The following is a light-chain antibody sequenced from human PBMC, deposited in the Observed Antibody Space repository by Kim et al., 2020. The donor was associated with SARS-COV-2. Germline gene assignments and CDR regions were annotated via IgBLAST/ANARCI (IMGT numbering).Light chain of an antibody. CDR1: SGHSSYT. CDR3: ETWGTDTRV. CDR2: LDGGGNY. V-gene: IGLV4-60*03. J-gene: IGLJ3*02. Sequence: SSVKVNCTLSSGHSSYTIAWYQQQRGKAPRFLMKLDGGGNYNKGSGVPDRFSGSSSGADRYLTISNLQSEDEADYYCETWGTDTRVFGGGTKVTVL.